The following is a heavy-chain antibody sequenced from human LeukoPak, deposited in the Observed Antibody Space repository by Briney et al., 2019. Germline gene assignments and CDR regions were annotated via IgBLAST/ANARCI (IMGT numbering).Heavy chain of an antibody. Sequence: PSETLSLTCAASGESLSSYCWNWIRQSPGRGLEWIGEMNRSGGTNYNPSLKRRVTISVDTSKNLLSLRLNSVTAADTAVYYCATAARARHYFDYWGQGSLVTVSS. CDR2: MNRSGGT. V-gene: IGHV4-34*01. J-gene: IGHJ4*02. CDR3: ATAARARHYFDY. CDR1: GESLSSYC.